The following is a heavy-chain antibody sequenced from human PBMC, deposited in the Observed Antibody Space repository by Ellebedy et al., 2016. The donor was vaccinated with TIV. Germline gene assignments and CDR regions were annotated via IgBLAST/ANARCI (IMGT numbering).Heavy chain of an antibody. CDR3: ARTRSDCSFDY. Sequence: SETLSLTXAVYGGSFSGYYWNWIRQPPGKGLEWIGEINHSGSTNYNPSLKSRVTISVDTSKNQFSLKLSSVTAADTAVYYCARTRSDCSFDYWGQGTLVTVSS. J-gene: IGHJ4*02. D-gene: IGHD2-21*02. CDR1: GGSFSGYY. V-gene: IGHV4-34*01. CDR2: INHSGST.